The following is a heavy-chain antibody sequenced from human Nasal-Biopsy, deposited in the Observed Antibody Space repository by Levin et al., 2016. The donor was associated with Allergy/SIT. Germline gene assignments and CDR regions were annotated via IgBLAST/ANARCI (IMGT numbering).Heavy chain of an antibody. CDR1: GFTFDKYD. D-gene: IGHD3-10*01. J-gene: IGHJ4*02. Sequence: GESLKISCAASGFTFDKYDMHWVRQSIGKRLEWVSAVTTTGDTYYLDSVKGRFTVSRENAKNSVYLELNSLRDGDTAVYYCTRGMVDWGQGTLVTVSS. V-gene: IGHV3-13*01. CDR3: TRGMVD. CDR2: VTTTGDT.